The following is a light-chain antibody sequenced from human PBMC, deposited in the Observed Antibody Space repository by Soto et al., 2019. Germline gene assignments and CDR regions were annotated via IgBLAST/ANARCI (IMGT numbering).Light chain of an antibody. CDR3: SSYAASTTLL. J-gene: IGLJ2*01. CDR1: SSDVGTYDR. V-gene: IGLV2-18*02. CDR2: EVH. Sequence: QSVLTQPPSVSGCPGQSVTISCIGSSSDVGTYDRVSWYQAPPGTAPKLIIYEVHYRPSGVPDRFSGSKSGNTASLTISGLQAEDEADYYCSSYAASTTLLFGGGTKLTVL.